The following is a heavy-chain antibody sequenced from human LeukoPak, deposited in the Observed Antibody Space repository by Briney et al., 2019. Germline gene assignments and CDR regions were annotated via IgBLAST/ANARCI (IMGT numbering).Heavy chain of an antibody. CDR3: ARTASTIFGVVNVFDP. D-gene: IGHD3-3*01. Sequence: ASVKVSCKASGYTFTSYYMHWVRQAPGQGLEWMGIINPSGGSTSYAQKFQGRVTMTRDTSTSTVYMELSSLRSEDTAVYYCARTASTIFGVVNVFDPWGQGTLVTVSS. J-gene: IGHJ5*02. CDR1: GYTFTSYY. CDR2: INPSGGST. V-gene: IGHV1-46*01.